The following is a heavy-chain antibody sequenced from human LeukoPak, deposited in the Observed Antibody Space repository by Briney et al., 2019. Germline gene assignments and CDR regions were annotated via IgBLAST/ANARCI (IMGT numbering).Heavy chain of an antibody. Sequence: PSGTLSLTCAVSGGFISSSNWWSWVRQPPGQGLEWIGEIYHSGRNNYNPAIKSLVTLSVDKSKTQFFLKLSSVAAAATAVYYFASGLDYWGQGTLVTVSS. CDR2: IYHSGRN. V-gene: IGHV4-4*02. CDR3: ASGLDY. CDR1: GGFISSSNW. J-gene: IGHJ4*02.